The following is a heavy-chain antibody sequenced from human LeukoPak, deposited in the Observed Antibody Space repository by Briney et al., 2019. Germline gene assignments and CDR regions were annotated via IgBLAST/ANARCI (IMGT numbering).Heavy chain of an antibody. J-gene: IGHJ4*02. CDR2: ISSSGSTI. CDR3: ARDRAAAGYDY. Sequence: GGSLRLSCAASGFTFSSYEMNWVRQAPGKGLEWVSYISSSGSTIYYADSVKGRFTISRDNAKNSLYMQMNSLRAEDTAVYYCARDRAAAGYDYWGQGTLVTVSS. CDR1: GFTFSSYE. V-gene: IGHV3-48*03. D-gene: IGHD6-13*01.